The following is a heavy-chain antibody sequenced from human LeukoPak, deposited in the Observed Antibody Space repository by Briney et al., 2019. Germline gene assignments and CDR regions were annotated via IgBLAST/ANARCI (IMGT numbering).Heavy chain of an antibody. D-gene: IGHD5-12*01. CDR2: VYYSGST. J-gene: IGHJ2*01. CDR3: ATRDSGYDAWYFDL. CDR1: GGSISTYY. V-gene: IGHV4-59*01. Sequence: PPETLSLTCTVSGGSISTYYWSWIRQPPGKGLEWIGYVYYSGSTNYNPSLKSRVTISVDTSKNQFSLNLSSMTAADTAVYYCATRDSGYDAWYFDLWGRGTLVTVSS.